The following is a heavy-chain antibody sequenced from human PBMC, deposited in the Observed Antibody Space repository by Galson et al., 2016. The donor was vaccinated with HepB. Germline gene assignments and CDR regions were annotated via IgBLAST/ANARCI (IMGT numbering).Heavy chain of an antibody. CDR1: GYTFTDYY. CDR2: INPNSGGT. CDR3: ARVLRRLYALDI. J-gene: IGHJ4*02. D-gene: IGHD2-8*01. Sequence: SVKVSCKASGYTFTDYYMHWVRQAPGQGLEWMGWINPNSGGTNYAQKFQGRVTMTRDTSISTYYMELSSLRSDDTAVYYCARVLRRLYALDIWGQGILVTVSS. V-gene: IGHV1-2*02.